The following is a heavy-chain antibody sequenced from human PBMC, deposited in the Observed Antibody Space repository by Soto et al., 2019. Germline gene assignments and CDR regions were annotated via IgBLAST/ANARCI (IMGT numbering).Heavy chain of an antibody. CDR1: GFTFSDHF. V-gene: IGHV3-72*01. J-gene: IGHJ6*02. CDR2: IRKKPNSYTT. D-gene: IGHD2-21*02. Sequence: PWGSLRLSCAASGFTFSDHFMDWVRQAPGKGLEWVGRIRKKPNSYTTEYAASVKGRFTISRDDSKNSLYLQMNSLKAEDTAVYYCGRVEVVTVAGQDYYGMDVWGQGTTVTVYS. CDR3: GRVEVVTVAGQDYYGMDV.